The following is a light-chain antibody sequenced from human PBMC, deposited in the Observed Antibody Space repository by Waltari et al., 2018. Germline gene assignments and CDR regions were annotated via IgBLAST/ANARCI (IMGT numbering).Light chain of an antibody. CDR1: QGISTY. Sequence: DIQMTQSPYSLSASVGDRVTITCRASQGISTYLAWYQQKAGKAPKVLIYKASTLQSGVPSRFSGSGSGTDFTLTISSLQPEDFATYYCQQYSSNPRTFGQGTKVEIK. CDR3: QQYSSNPRT. J-gene: IGKJ1*01. CDR2: KAS. V-gene: IGKV1-16*01.